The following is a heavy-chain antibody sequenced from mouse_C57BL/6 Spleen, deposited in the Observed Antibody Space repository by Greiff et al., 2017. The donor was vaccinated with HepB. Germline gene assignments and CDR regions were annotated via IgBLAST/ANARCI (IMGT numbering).Heavy chain of an antibody. CDR2: IDPETGGT. V-gene: IGHV1-15*01. Sequence: LQQSGAELVRPGASVTLSCKASGYTFTDYEMHWVKQTPVHGLEWIGAIDPETGGTAYNQKFKGKAILTADKSSSTAYMELRSLTSEDSAVYYCTRDYGSSPRYWYFDVWGTGTTVTVSS. J-gene: IGHJ1*03. D-gene: IGHD1-1*01. CDR1: GYTFTDYE. CDR3: TRDYGSSPRYWYFDV.